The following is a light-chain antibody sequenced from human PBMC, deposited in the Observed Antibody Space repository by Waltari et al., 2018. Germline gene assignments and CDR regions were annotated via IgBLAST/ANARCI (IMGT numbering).Light chain of an antibody. CDR3: HEYEYWPPGT. V-gene: IGKV3-15*01. J-gene: IGKJ3*01. Sequence: IVMTQSPATLSVSPGDRATLSCRASQGFRTNLAWFQQKPGQPPRLLSSCASTRATGIPARCSGSGSGTEFTLTITGLQSEDFAVYYCHEYEYWPPGTFGPGTKVEIK. CDR1: QGFRTN. CDR2: CAS.